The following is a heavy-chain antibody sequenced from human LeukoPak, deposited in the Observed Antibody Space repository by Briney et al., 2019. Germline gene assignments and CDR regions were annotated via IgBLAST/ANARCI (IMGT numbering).Heavy chain of an antibody. V-gene: IGHV3-7*01. CDR3: ARDLAYSRLDY. CDR1: GFTFSSYW. Sequence: PGGSLRLSCAASGFTFSSYWMSWVRQAPGKGLEWVANIKQDGSEKYYVDSVKGRFTISRDNAKNSLCLQMNSLRVEDTAFYYCARDLAYSRLDYWGQGMLVTVSS. D-gene: IGHD5-18*01. CDR2: IKQDGSEK. J-gene: IGHJ4*02.